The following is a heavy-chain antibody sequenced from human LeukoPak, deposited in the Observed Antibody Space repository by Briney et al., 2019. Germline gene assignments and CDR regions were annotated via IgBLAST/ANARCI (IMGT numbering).Heavy chain of an antibody. D-gene: IGHD6-13*01. CDR2: IYYSGST. V-gene: IGHV4-59*01. CDR1: GGSISSYY. CDR3: ARSRGYFDY. Sequence: SETLSLTCTVSGGSISSYYWSWIRQPPGKGLEWIGYIYYSGSTNYNPSLKSRVTISVDTSKNQFSLKLSSVTAADTALYYCARSRGYFDYWGQGTLVIVSS. J-gene: IGHJ4*02.